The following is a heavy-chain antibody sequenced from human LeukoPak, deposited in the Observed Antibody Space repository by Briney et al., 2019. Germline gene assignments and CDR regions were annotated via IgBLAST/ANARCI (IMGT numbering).Heavy chain of an antibody. J-gene: IGHJ4*02. CDR1: GFTFSSYA. CDR2: ISGSGGST. V-gene: IGHV3-23*01. D-gene: IGHD3-22*01. CDR3: AKGSDSREYYFDY. Sequence: LPGGSLRLSCAASGFTFSSYAMSWVRQAPGKELEWVSAISGSGGSTYYADSVKGRFTISRDNSKNTLYLQMNSLRAEDTAVYYCAKGSDSREYYFDYWGQGTLVTVSS.